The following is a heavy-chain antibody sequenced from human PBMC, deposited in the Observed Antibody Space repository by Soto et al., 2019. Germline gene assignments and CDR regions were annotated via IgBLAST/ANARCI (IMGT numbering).Heavy chain of an antibody. CDR2: IYYSGST. V-gene: IGHV4-59*01. CDR1: GGSISSYY. J-gene: IGHJ4*02. Sequence: QVQLQESGPGLVKPSETLSLTCTVSGGSISSYYWSWIRQPPGKGLEWIGYIYYSGSTTYNPSLMSRVTISVDTSKNQFSLKLSSVTAADPAVYYCARALYCSGGSCYFGYFDYWGQGTLVTVSS. CDR3: ARALYCSGGSCYFGYFDY. D-gene: IGHD2-15*01.